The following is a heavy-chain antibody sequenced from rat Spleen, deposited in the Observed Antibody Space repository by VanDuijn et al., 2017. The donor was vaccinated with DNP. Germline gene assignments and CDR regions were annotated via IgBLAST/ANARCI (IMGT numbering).Heavy chain of an antibody. CDR1: RFTFSDYY. CDR3: ARHRTIMPYYYSMDA. CDR2: ISPSGGST. J-gene: IGHJ4*01. V-gene: IGHV5-25*01. D-gene: IGHD1-12*01. Sequence: EVQLVESGGGLVQPGRSLKLSCAASRFTFSDYYMAWVRQDPTKGLEWVASISPSGGSTYYRDSVKGRFTISRDNAKSTLYLQVNSLRSEDTATYYCARHRTIMPYYYSMDAWGQGASVTVSS.